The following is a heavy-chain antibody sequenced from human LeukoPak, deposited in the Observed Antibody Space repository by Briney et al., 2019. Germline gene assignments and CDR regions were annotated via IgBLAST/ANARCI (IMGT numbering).Heavy chain of an antibody. CDR2: IYTSGST. Sequence: SETLSLTCTVSGGSISSGSYYWSWIRQPAGKGLEWIGRIYTSGSTNYNPSLKSRVTISVDTSKNQFSLKLSSVTAADTAVYYCARGSKVYTQGWYFDLWGRGTLVTVSS. CDR3: ARGSKVYTQGWYFDL. D-gene: IGHD3-16*01. CDR1: GGSISSGSYY. J-gene: IGHJ2*01. V-gene: IGHV4-61*02.